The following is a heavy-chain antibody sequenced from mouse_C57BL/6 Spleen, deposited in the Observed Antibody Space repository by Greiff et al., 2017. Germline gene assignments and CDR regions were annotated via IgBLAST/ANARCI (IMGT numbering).Heavy chain of an antibody. CDR2: INPYNGDT. Sequence: VQLKQSGPELVKPGDSVKISCKASGYSFTGYFMNWVMQSHGKSLEWIGRINPYNGDTFYNQKFKGKATLTVDKSSSTAHMELRSLTSEDSAVYYCARDATVVEYYFDYWGQGTTLTVSS. CDR1: GYSFTGYF. D-gene: IGHD1-1*01. CDR3: ARDATVVEYYFDY. V-gene: IGHV1-20*01. J-gene: IGHJ2*01.